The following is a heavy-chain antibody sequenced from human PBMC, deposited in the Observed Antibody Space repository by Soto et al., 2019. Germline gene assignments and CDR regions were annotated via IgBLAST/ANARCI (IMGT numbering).Heavy chain of an antibody. CDR2: IYYSGST. J-gene: IGHJ4*02. Sequence: AFLLLTCTECGGSVRSDYWSWIRQPPGKGLEWIGYIYYSGSTNYNPSLKSRVTISVDTSKNQFSLKLSSVTAADTAVYYCARVRVGYFDYWGQGTLVTVSS. CDR3: ARVRVGYFDY. CDR1: GGSVRSDY. V-gene: IGHV4-59*02.